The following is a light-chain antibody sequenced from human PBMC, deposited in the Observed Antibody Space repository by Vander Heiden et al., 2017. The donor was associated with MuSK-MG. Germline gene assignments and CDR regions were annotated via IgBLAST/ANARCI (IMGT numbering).Light chain of an antibody. CDR1: SSNIGAGYH. Sequence: QSVLTQPPSVSGAPGQRVTISCTGSSSNIGAGYHVHWYHQLPETAPNLLISVHGNRPSRVPARFSGSNSGTSASLTITGLPAEDEAEYDCQSYASSLNGRVAFGGGTKLTVL. J-gene: IGLJ2*01. CDR2: VHG. CDR3: QSYASSLNGRVA. V-gene: IGLV1-40*01.